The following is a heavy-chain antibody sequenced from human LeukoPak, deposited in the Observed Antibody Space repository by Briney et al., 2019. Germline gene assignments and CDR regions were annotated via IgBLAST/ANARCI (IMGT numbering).Heavy chain of an antibody. J-gene: IGHJ4*02. CDR3: ASVLFGVVTRSDH. CDR2: ISRSSSYI. Sequence: GGSLRLFCAASGFTSGFTFSHYSMNWVRQAPGKGLDWVSSISRSSSYIYYADSVKGRFTISKDNAKNSLYLQMNSLRAEDTAVYYCASVLFGVVTRSDHWGQGTLVTVSS. CDR1: GFTFSHYS. D-gene: IGHD3-3*01. V-gene: IGHV3-21*01.